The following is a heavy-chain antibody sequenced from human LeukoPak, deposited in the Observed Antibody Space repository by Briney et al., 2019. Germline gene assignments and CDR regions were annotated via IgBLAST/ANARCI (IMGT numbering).Heavy chain of an antibody. V-gene: IGHV1-2*06. D-gene: IGHD6-13*01. Sequence: GASVKVSCKASGYTFTGYYMHWVRQAPGQGLEWMGRINPNSGGTNYAQKFQGRVTMTRDTSISTAYMELSRLRSDDTAVYYCARERAAAGIFAMRPYGMDVWGQGTTVTVSS. CDR1: GYTFTGYY. J-gene: IGHJ6*02. CDR3: ARERAAAGIFAMRPYGMDV. CDR2: INPNSGGT.